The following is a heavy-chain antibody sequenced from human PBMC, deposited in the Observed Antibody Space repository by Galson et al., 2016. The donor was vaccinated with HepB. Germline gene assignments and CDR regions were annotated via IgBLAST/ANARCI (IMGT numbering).Heavy chain of an antibody. CDR3: ARSRSKYSSGWYLDS. D-gene: IGHD6-19*01. CDR1: GLSFSSYG. Sequence: SLRLSCAASGLSFSSYGMHWVRQAPGKGLEWVAIISSDGGKKYYADSVKGRFTISRDNSNNTLYLQMNSLRAEDTAVYSCARSRSKYSSGWYLDSWGQGSLVTVSS. J-gene: IGHJ5*01. CDR2: ISSDGGKK. V-gene: IGHV3-30*19.